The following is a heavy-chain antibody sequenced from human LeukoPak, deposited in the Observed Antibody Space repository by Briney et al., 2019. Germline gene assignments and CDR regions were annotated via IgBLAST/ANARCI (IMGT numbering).Heavy chain of an antibody. D-gene: IGHD6-13*01. CDR3: AKDPYSSSVYYFDY. CDR1: GLTFDDYA. Sequence: GRSLRLSCAASGLTFDDYAMHWVRHAPGKGLEWVSGISWNSGSIGYADSVKGRFTISRDNAKNSLYLQMNSLRAEDTALYYCAKDPYSSSVYYFDYWGQGTLVTVSS. J-gene: IGHJ4*02. CDR2: ISWNSGSI. V-gene: IGHV3-9*01.